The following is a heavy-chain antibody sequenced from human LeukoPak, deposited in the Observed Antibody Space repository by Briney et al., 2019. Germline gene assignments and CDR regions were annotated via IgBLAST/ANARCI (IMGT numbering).Heavy chain of an antibody. CDR2: IRYDGSNK. J-gene: IGHJ3*02. D-gene: IGHD2-2*01. V-gene: IGHV3-30*02. CDR1: GFTFSSYG. CDR3: AKDERYCSSTSCPLAFDI. Sequence: GGSLRLSCAASGFTFSSYGMHWVRQAPGKGLEWVAFIRYDGSNKYYADSVKGRFTISRDNSKNTLYLQMNSLRAEDTAVYCCAKDERYCSSTSCPLAFDIWGQGTMVTVSS.